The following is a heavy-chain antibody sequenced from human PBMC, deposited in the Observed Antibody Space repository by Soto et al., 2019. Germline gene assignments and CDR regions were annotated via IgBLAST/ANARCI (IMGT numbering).Heavy chain of an antibody. V-gene: IGHV4-31*03. CDR3: ARDRCSSTSCHFDY. CDR1: GVALNSGGCY. J-gene: IGHJ4*02. CDR2: IYYSGST. D-gene: IGHD2-2*01. Sequence: SETLSLSYTVSGVALNSGGCYWSWIRPHPGKGLEWIGYIYYSGSTYYNPSLPSLKSRVTISVDTSKNQFSLKLSSVTAADTAVYYSARDRCSSTSCHFDYCGQGTLVTVSS.